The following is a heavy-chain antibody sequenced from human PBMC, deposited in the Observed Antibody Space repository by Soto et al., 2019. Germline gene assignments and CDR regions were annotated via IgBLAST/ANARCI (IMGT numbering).Heavy chain of an antibody. CDR2: ISYDGSNK. Sequence: QVQLVESGGGVVQPGRSLRLSCAASGFTFSSYGMHWVRQAPGKGLEWVAVISYDGSNKDYADSVKGRFTISRDNSKNTLYLQMNSLRAEDTAVYYCARGDYGPTLANHYYYGMDVWGQGTTVTVSS. J-gene: IGHJ6*02. CDR3: ARGDYGPTLANHYYYGMDV. V-gene: IGHV3-30*03. D-gene: IGHD4-17*01. CDR1: GFTFSSYG.